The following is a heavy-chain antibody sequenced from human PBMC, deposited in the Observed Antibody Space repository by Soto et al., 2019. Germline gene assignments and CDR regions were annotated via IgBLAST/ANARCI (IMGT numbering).Heavy chain of an antibody. Sequence: ASVKVSCKASGYTFTSYDINWVRQATGQGLEWMGWMNPNSGNTGYAQKIQGRVTMTRNTSISTAYMELSSLRSEDTAVYYCARALTIFGVVISFDIWGQGTMVTASS. D-gene: IGHD3-3*01. CDR1: GYTFTSYD. CDR2: MNPNSGNT. V-gene: IGHV1-8*01. CDR3: ARALTIFGVVISFDI. J-gene: IGHJ3*02.